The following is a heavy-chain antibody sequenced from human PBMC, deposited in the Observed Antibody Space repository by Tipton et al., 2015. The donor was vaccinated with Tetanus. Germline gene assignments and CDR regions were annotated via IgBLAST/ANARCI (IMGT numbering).Heavy chain of an antibody. V-gene: IGHV4-34*01. CDR1: GGSFSGYY. J-gene: IGHJ5*02. D-gene: IGHD3-22*01. CDR3: AGRFLGNYYYDSSGYPPPRRGFDP. Sequence: TLSLTCAVYGGSFSGYYWSWIRQPPGKGLEWIGEINHSGSTNYSPSLKSRVTISVDTSKNQFSRKLSSVTAVDTAVYYCAGRFLGNYYYDSSGYPPPRRGFDPWGQGTLVTVSS. CDR2: INHSGST.